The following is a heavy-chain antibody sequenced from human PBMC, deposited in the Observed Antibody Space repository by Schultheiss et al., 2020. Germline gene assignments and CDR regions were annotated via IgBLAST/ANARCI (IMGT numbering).Heavy chain of an antibody. J-gene: IGHJ4*02. CDR2: ISYDGSNK. Sequence: GESLKISCAASGFIFSTYGMHWVRQAPGKGLEWVAVISYDGSNKYYADSVKGRFTISRDNSKNTLYLQMNSLRADDTAVYYCVRSTGTYSFDYWGQGSLVTVSS. CDR1: GFIFSTYG. V-gene: IGHV3-30*03. CDR3: VRSTGTYSFDY. D-gene: IGHD1-26*01.